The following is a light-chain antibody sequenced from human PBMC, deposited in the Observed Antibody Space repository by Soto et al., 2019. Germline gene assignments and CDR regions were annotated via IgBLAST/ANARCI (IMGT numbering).Light chain of an antibody. CDR2: DAS. CDR1: QSVSGY. CDR3: QQRSNWPYLT. V-gene: IGKV3-11*01. Sequence: EIVLTQSPDTLSLSPGERATLSCRASQSVSGYLGWYQQKPGQAPRLLIYDASNRAYGVPARFRGNGSGTNFTLPIASLEPEDFAVYYCQQRSNWPYLTFGGGTRV. J-gene: IGKJ4*01.